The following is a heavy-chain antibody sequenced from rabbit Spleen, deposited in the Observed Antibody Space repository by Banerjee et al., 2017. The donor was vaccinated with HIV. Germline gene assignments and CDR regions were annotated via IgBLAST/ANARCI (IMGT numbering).Heavy chain of an antibody. D-gene: IGHD7-1*01. CDR2: IDAGSSGNT. J-gene: IGHJ4*01. Sequence: QSLEESGGDLVKPGASLTLTCTASGWSFSAGYYMCWVRQAPGKGLEWIACIDAGSSGNTYYASWAKGRFTISKTSSTTVTLQMTSLTAADTATYFCARFYAGYGDFGYAAMWGQGTLVTVS. CDR3: ARFYAGYGDFGYAAM. V-gene: IGHV1S40*01. CDR1: GWSFSAGYY.